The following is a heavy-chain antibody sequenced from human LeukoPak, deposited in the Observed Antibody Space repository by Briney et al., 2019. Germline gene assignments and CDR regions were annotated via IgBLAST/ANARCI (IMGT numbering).Heavy chain of an antibody. J-gene: IGHJ4*02. CDR1: GFTFSSYA. CDR2: ISGSGGST. Sequence: GGSLRLSCAASGFTFSSYAMSWVRQAPGKGLEWVSAISGSGGSTYYADSVKGRFTISRDNSKNTLYLQMNSLRAEDTAVYYCAKAKGIVGATAVPLDDRGQGTLVTVSS. D-gene: IGHD1-26*01. V-gene: IGHV3-23*01. CDR3: AKAKGIVGATAVPLDD.